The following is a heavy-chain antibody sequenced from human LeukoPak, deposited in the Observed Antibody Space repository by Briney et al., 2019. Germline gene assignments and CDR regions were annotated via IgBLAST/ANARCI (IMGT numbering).Heavy chain of an antibody. CDR1: GFTVSSNS. V-gene: IGHV3-53*01. CDR2: IYSGGNT. J-gene: IGHJ4*02. D-gene: IGHD2-15*01. Sequence: PGGSLRLSCTVSGFTVSSNSWSWVRQAPGKGLEWVSFIYSGGNTHYSDSVTGRFTISRDNSKNTLYLQMNSLRAEDTAIYYCARRAGEYSHPYDHWGQGTLVTVSS. CDR3: ARRAGEYSHPYDH.